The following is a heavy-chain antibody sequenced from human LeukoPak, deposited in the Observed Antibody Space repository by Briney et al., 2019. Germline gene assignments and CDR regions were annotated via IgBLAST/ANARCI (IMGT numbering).Heavy chain of an antibody. J-gene: IGHJ3*02. V-gene: IGHV3-48*04. CDR3: ARRDCSGGSCYFAFDI. D-gene: IGHD2-15*01. CDR2: ISSSGSTI. CDR1: GFTFSSYS. Sequence: PGGSLRLSCAASGFTFSSYSMNWVRQAPGKGLEWVSYISSSGSTIYYADSVKGRFTISRDNAKNSLYLQMNSLRAEDTAVYYCARRDCSGGSCYFAFDIWGQGTMVTVSS.